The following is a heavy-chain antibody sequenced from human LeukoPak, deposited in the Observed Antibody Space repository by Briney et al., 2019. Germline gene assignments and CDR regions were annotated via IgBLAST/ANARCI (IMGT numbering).Heavy chain of an antibody. CDR1: GGSISGSSHY. CDR3: ATAPILRGEGGEHYKYGMDV. CDR2: LYSSGST. V-gene: IGHV4-39*01. J-gene: IGHJ6*02. Sequence: PSETLSLTCTVSGGSISGSSHYWVWIRQSPGKGLEWIGNLYSSGSTYYNPSLQSRVTISVDTSKNQFSLSLTSVTAADTAVYYCATAPILRGEGGEHYKYGMDVWGQGTTVIVSS. D-gene: IGHD2-2*02.